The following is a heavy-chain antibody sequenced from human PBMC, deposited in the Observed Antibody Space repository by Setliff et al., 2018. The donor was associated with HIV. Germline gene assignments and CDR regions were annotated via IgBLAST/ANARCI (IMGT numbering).Heavy chain of an antibody. CDR3: ARHRDPPGSSWIFYYYYMDL. J-gene: IGHJ6*03. Sequence: SVKVSCKASGGTFSSYAISWVRQAPGQGLEWMGGIIPIFGTANYAQKFQGRVTITADESTSTAYMELSSLRSEDTAVYYCARHRDPPGSSWIFYYYYMDLWGGGTTVTVSS. D-gene: IGHD6-13*01. CDR1: GGTFSSYA. CDR2: IIPIFGTA. V-gene: IGHV1-69*13.